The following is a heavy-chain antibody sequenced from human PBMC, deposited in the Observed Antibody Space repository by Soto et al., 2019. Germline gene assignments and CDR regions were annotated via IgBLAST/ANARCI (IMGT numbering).Heavy chain of an antibody. V-gene: IGHV1-18*01. CDR1: GYIFVNYG. CDR3: AMVDNYITPTPQDV. CDR2: ISPYSGNT. D-gene: IGHD5-12*01. Sequence: QVQLVQSGDEVRKPGSSVKVSCRASGYIFVNYGIAWVRQAPGQGLEWMGWISPYSGNTNYASKVQRSLTMTTDTSTSTAHMDRGSLTSDDTAVYYCAMVDNYITPTPQDVWGQGTTVTVSS. J-gene: IGHJ6*02.